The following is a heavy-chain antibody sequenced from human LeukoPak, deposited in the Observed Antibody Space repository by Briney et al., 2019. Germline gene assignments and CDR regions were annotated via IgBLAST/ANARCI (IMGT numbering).Heavy chain of an antibody. V-gene: IGHV1-2*02. CDR3: ATPRGDLRLFDY. J-gene: IGHJ4*02. CDR2: INPNSGGT. D-gene: IGHD3-16*01. Sequence: ASVKVSCKASGYTFTGYYMHWVRQAPGQGLEWMGWINPNSGGTNYAQKFQGRVTMTRDTSISTAYMELSRLRSDDTAVYYCATPRGDLRLFDYWGQGTLVTVSS. CDR1: GYTFTGYY.